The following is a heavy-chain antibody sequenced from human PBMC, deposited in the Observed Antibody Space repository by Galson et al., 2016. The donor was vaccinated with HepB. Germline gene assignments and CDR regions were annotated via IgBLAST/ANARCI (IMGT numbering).Heavy chain of an antibody. V-gene: IGHV3-64*04. J-gene: IGHJ4*02. CDR2: ITRDGDGT. Sequence: SLRLSCAASGFTFRSHAFHWVRQAPGKELEYVAAITRDGDGTYYAGSVKDRFIISRDNSKNTLYLQMNSLRAEDTAVYYCAKEFSYDSGRPFDYWGQGTLVTVSS. CDR1: GFTFRSHA. CDR3: AKEFSYDSGRPFDY. D-gene: IGHD3-10*01.